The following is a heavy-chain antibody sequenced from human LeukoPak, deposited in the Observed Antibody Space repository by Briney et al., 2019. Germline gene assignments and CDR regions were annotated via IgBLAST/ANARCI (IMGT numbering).Heavy chain of an antibody. CDR1: GFAFSSYE. CDR3: ASDGDYVYWFDP. J-gene: IGHJ5*02. Sequence: GGSLRLSCAASGFAFSSYEMNWVRQAPGKGLEWVSYISGSDNAIYYADSVKGRFTFSRDNAKNSLYLQMNSLRAEVTAVYYCASDGDYVYWFDPWGQGTLVTVSS. D-gene: IGHD4-17*01. V-gene: IGHV3-48*03. CDR2: ISGSDNAI.